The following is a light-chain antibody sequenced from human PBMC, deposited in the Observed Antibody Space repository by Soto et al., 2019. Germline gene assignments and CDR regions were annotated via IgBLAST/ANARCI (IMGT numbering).Light chain of an antibody. V-gene: IGKV3-20*01. J-gene: IGKJ1*01. CDR2: GAS. CDR3: KHYVTSLTT. CDR1: QSVSSSY. Sequence: EIVLTQSPATLSLSPGERATLSCRASQSVSSSYLAWYQQKPGQAPRLLIFGASIRATGIPDRFIGSGSGTELNLAIRRLEPEDFAVYYCKHYVTSLTTCGQGTKVDIK.